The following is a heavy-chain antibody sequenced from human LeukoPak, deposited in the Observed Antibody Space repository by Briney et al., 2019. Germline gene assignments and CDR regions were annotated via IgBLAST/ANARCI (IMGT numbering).Heavy chain of an antibody. CDR1: GFTFSSYW. Sequence: PGGSLRLSCAASGFTFSSYWMSWVRQAPGKGLEWVANIKQDGSEKYYVDSVKGRFTISRDNAKNSLYLQMNSLRAEDTAVYYCARGTNIGYQWLVRGWFGPWGQGTLVTVSS. J-gene: IGHJ5*02. CDR2: IKQDGSEK. V-gene: IGHV3-7*01. D-gene: IGHD6-19*01. CDR3: ARGTNIGYQWLVRGWFGP.